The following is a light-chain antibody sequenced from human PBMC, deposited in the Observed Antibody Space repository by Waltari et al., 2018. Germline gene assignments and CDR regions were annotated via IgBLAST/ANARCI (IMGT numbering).Light chain of an antibody. CDR1: RNNVGSYA. CDR3: STWDSSLSAPHVV. V-gene: IGLV1-36*01. CDR2: GN. J-gene: IGLJ2*01. Sequence: QSALTQEASVAGTVGQKVTLACTGNRNNVGSYAVGWYQQISHGDPKTVLFGNLLPSGLPDSFSGSKSGTTAPLTISGLQPEDEADYYCSTWDSSLSAPHVVFGGGTKLTVL.